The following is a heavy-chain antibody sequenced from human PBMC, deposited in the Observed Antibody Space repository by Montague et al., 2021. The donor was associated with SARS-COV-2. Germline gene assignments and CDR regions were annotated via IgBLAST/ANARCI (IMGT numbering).Heavy chain of an antibody. CDR2: FDHSGIT. CDR1: GDSMTSGSYF. Sequence: SETLSLTCTVSGDSMTSGSYFWTWIRQPPGKGLEWIGNFDHSGITKYNPSLKSRATISVDTSKNQFALRLSSVTAADTAVYYCAREFRIELWQTNWYFGLWGRGTLVTVSS. D-gene: IGHD3-16*01. J-gene: IGHJ2*01. V-gene: IGHV4-61*01. CDR3: AREFRIELWQTNWYFGL.